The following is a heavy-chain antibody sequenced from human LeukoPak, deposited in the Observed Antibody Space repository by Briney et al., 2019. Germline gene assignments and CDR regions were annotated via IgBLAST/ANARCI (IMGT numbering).Heavy chain of an antibody. V-gene: IGHV4-4*07. CDR1: GGSISSYH. D-gene: IGHD6-13*01. J-gene: IGHJ5*02. CDR2: IYTSGST. CDR3: ARDLLAAAGYNWFDP. Sequence: TSETLSLTCTVSGGSISSYHWSWIRQPAGKRLEWIGRIYTSGSTNYNPSLKSRVTMSVDTSKNQFSLKLSSVTAADTAVYYCARDLLAAAGYNWFDPWGQGTLVTVSS.